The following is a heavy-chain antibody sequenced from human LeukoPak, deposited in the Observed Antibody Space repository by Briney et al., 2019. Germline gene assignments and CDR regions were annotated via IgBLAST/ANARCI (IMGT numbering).Heavy chain of an antibody. CDR3: ARGGPYSNLFDY. V-gene: IGHV3-74*01. J-gene: IGHJ4*02. Sequence: GGSLRLSCAASGFTFSSYWMHWVRHAPGKELVWVSRINTDETSTTYADSVKGRFTISRDNAKNTLYLQMNSLRAEDTAVYYCARGGPYSNLFDYWGQGTLVTVSS. CDR1: GFTFSSYW. CDR2: INTDETST. D-gene: IGHD4-11*01.